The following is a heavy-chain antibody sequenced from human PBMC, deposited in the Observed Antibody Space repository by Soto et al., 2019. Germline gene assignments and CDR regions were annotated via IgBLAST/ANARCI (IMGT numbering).Heavy chain of an antibody. V-gene: IGHV3-21*01. CDR3: ARDDSGYGDYYYYYMDV. Sequence: EVQLVESGGGLVKPGGSLRLSCAASGFTFSSYSMNWVRQAPGKGLEWVSSISSSSSYIYYADSVKGRFTISSDNAKNSLYLQMNSLRAEDTAVYYCARDDSGYGDYYYYYMDVWGKGTTVTVSS. CDR2: ISSSSSYI. D-gene: IGHD4-17*01. CDR1: GFTFSSYS. J-gene: IGHJ6*03.